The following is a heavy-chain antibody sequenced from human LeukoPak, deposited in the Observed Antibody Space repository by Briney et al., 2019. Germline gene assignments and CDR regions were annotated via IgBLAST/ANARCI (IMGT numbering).Heavy chain of an antibody. D-gene: IGHD3-22*01. CDR2: IRHDGSYQ. J-gene: IGHJ4*02. CDR3: AKNLDSSDSPRDFDY. Sequence: GGSLRLSCAAFGFTFSSYGMHWVRQTPSKGLGWVAFIRHDGSYQQYAASVKGRFTFTRDNSKDMVYLQMNSLRTEDTAVYYCAKNLDSSDSPRDFDYWGQGTLVTVSS. CDR1: GFTFSSYG. V-gene: IGHV3-30*02.